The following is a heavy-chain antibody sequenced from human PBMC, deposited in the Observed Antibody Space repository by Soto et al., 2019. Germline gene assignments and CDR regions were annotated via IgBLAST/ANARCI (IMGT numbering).Heavy chain of an antibody. D-gene: IGHD3-10*01. J-gene: IGHJ4*02. CDR3: AKLNYYGSGSQPP. V-gene: IGHV3-23*01. CDR2: ITSTGGAT. Sequence: EVQLLESGGGLVQPGGSLRLSCAASAFSSSNFAMSWVRQSPGKGLEWVSAITSTGGATFYADSVRGRFTISRDNSKSTLYLQMTSLSPEDTAIYYCAKLNYYGSGSQPPWGQGTLVTVSS. CDR1: AFSSSNFA.